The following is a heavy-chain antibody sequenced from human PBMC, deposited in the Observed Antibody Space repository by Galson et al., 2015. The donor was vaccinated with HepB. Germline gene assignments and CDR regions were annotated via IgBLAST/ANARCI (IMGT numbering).Heavy chain of an antibody. Sequence: SLRLSCAASGFTFNTYWMSWVRQAPGKGLMWVSNINGDGRITNYADSVKGRFIISRNNTKRTVYLEMNSLRAEDTAIYFCTRDKTGGFDVWGRGTMVTVSS. CDR1: GFTFNTYW. CDR3: TRDKTGGFDV. V-gene: IGHV3-74*01. D-gene: IGHD2-15*01. CDR2: INGDGRIT. J-gene: IGHJ3*01.